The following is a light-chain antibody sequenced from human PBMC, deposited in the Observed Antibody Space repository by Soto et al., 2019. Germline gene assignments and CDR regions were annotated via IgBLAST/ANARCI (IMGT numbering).Light chain of an antibody. CDR2: LGS. Sequence: DIVMTQSPLSLPVTPGEPASISCRSSQSLLHSNGYNYLDWYLQKPGQSPQLLLYLGSSRASGVPDRFSGSGSGTDFTLKISRVEAEDVGIYYCMQTLQTPCTFGGGTKVEVK. CDR1: QSLLHSNGYNY. J-gene: IGKJ4*01. V-gene: IGKV2-28*01. CDR3: MQTLQTPCT.